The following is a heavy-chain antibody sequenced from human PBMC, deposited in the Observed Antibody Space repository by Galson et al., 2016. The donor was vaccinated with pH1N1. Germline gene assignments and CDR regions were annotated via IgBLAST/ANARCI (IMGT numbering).Heavy chain of an antibody. CDR3: ASGGSTSFDY. J-gene: IGHJ4*02. Sequence: SLRLSCAASGFAFGEYSVNWVRQTPGKRLAWLAYMNINGNTMYYADSVKGRFTMSRDNAKNLLFLQMNSLKTEDTATYYCASGGSTSFDYWGQGTLVTVSS. D-gene: IGHD6-25*01. CDR2: MNINGNTM. V-gene: IGHV3-48*04. CDR1: GFAFGEYS.